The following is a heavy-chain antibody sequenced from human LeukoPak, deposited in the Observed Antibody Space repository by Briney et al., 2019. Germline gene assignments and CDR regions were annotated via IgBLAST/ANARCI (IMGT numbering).Heavy chain of an antibody. J-gene: IGHJ3*02. V-gene: IGHV1-8*01. CDR1: GYTFTSYD. Sequence: PRASVKVSCKASGYTFTSYDFNWVRQATGQRPEWMGWMSPNSGDTGYAQKFQDRVTMTRNTSISTAYMELSSLRSEDTAVYYCARETVTTSAFDIWGQGTMVTVSS. CDR3: ARETVTTSAFDI. D-gene: IGHD4-17*01. CDR2: MSPNSGDT.